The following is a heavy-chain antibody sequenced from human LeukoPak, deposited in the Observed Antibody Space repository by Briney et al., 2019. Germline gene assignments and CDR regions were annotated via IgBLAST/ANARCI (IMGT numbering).Heavy chain of an antibody. CDR3: ARDLGYCSSTSCYRGIYYYGMDV. V-gene: IGHV4-4*09. D-gene: IGHD2-2*01. CDR2: IYTSGST. CDR1: GGSISSYY. Sequence: PSETLSLTCTVSGGSISSYYWSWIRQPPGKGLEWIGYIYTSGSTNYNPSLKSRVTISVDTSKNQFSLKLSSVTAADTAVYYCARDLGYCSSTSCYRGIYYYGMDVWGQGTTVTVSS. J-gene: IGHJ6*02.